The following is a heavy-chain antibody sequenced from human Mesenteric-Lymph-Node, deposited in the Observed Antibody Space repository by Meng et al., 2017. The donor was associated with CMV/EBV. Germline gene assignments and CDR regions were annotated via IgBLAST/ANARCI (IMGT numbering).Heavy chain of an antibody. V-gene: IGHV4-59*01. J-gene: IGHJ4*02. D-gene: IGHD6-6*01. Sequence: SETLSLTCTVSGGSISSYYWSWIRQPPGKGLEWIGYIYYSGSTNYNPSLKSRVTISVDTSKNQFSLKLSSVTAADTAVYYCAGRGHTSRPFWGQGTLVTVSS. CDR3: AGRGHTSRPF. CDR2: IYYSGST. CDR1: GGSISSYY.